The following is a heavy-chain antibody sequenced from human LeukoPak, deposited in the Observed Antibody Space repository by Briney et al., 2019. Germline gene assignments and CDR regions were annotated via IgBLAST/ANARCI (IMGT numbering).Heavy chain of an antibody. V-gene: IGHV1-69*10. CDR2: IIPNLGTT. CDR3: ATTNDGGGYQWGDFFDF. Sequence: SVKVSCKASGGTSNSHAISWVRQAPGPGLEWMGRIIPNLGTTNRAQNFQDRVTLTADKSTNTAYMELTSLTSDDTAVYYCATTNDGGGYQWGDFFDFWGQGTLVTVSS. CDR1: GGTSNSHA. D-gene: IGHD3-22*01. J-gene: IGHJ4*02.